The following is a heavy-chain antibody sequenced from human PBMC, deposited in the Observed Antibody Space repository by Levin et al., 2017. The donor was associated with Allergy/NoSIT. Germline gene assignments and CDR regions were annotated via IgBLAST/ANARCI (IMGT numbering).Heavy chain of an antibody. J-gene: IGHJ5*02. D-gene: IGHD5-12*01. CDR3: ARGGAYADNWFDP. CDR2: INPNTGDT. V-gene: IGHV1-2*06. CDR1: GYTFADYF. Sequence: ASVKVSCKTFGYTFADYFVHWVRQAPGQGLEWMGRINPNTGDTDFAQKFQARSPFTKDTSISTAYMELSRLTSDDTAIYYCARGGAYADNWFDPWGKGTPVTVSS.